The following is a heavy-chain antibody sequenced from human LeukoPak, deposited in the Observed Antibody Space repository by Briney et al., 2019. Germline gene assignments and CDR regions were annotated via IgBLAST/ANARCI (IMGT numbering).Heavy chain of an antibody. CDR1: RFTFSSYA. Sequence: GGSLRLSCAASRFTFSSYAMHWVRQAPGKGLEWVAVISYDGSNKYYADSVKGRFTISRDNSKNTLYLQMNSLRAEDTAVYYCARVPVPYYFDYWGQGTLVTVSS. CDR2: ISYDGSNK. J-gene: IGHJ4*02. CDR3: ARVPVPYYFDY. V-gene: IGHV3-30*04. D-gene: IGHD2-2*01.